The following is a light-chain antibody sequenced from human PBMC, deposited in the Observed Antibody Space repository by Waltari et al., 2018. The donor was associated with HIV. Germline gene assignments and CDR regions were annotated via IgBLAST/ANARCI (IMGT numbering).Light chain of an antibody. J-gene: IGKJ4*01. V-gene: IGKV4-1*01. CDR1: QSVFYSSNNKDY. CDR3: HQYFNTPLT. CDR2: WAS. Sequence: IVMTQSPDSLSVSLGGRATINCTSSQSVFYSSNNKDYLAWYQVRPGQPPNLLIYWASTRESGVPDRFSGSGSGTNCTLTITSLHAEDVATYYCHQYFNTPLTFGGGTTVEI.